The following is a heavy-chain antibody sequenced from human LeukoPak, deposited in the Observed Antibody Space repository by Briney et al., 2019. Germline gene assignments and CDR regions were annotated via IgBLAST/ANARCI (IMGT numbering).Heavy chain of an antibody. CDR3: AKDHTSPSADGAFDI. Sequence: LSLTCTVSGGSISSYYWSWIRQPAGKGLEWVAFISYDGSHKYYADSVKGRFTISRDNSKKMLYLQMNSLTAEDTAVYYCAKDHTSPSADGAFDIWGQGTLVTVSS. J-gene: IGHJ3*02. CDR2: ISYDGSHK. CDR1: GGSISSYY. V-gene: IGHV3-30*18.